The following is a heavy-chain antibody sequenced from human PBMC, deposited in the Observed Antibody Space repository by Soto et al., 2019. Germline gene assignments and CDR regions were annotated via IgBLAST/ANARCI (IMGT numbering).Heavy chain of an antibody. V-gene: IGHV3-23*01. D-gene: IGHD3-10*01. CDR3: ATGTTDYYGSGTPGAFDI. CDR2: ISGSGGST. Sequence: GGSLRLSCAASGFTFSSYAMSWVRQAPGKGLEWVSAISGSGGSTYYADSVKGRFTTSRDNSKNTLYLQMNSLRAEDTAVYYCATGTTDYYGSGTPGAFDIWGQGTMVTVSS. J-gene: IGHJ3*02. CDR1: GFTFSSYA.